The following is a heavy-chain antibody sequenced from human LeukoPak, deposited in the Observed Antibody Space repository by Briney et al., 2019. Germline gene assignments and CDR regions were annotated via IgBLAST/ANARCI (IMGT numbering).Heavy chain of an antibody. CDR2: TYYRSKWYN. CDR3: AREATGTKNYYYYGMDV. V-gene: IGHV6-1*01. CDR1: GDSVSSNSAA. Sequence: SQTLSLTCAISGDSVSSNSAAWNWIRQSPSRGLEWLGRTYYRSKWYNDYAVSVKSRITIDPDTSKNQFSLQLNSVTPEDTAVYYCAREATGTKNYYYYGMDVWGQGTTVTVSS. D-gene: IGHD1-1*01. J-gene: IGHJ6*02.